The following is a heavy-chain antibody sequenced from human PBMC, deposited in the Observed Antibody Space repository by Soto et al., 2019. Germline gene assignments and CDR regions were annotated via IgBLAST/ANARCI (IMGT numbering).Heavy chain of an antibody. V-gene: IGHV1-18*01. Sequence: QVQLVQSGDEVKKPGASVKVSCKASGYIFVNYGIAWVRQAPGQGLEWMGWISPYTGNTHSATKIQGRLTMTTATSTSTAYMARGSLTSDDTAVYYCVMVDNYVTPTPQDVWGQGTTVTVSS. D-gene: IGHD3-16*01. CDR1: GYIFVNYG. CDR2: ISPYTGNT. J-gene: IGHJ6*02. CDR3: VMVDNYVTPTPQDV.